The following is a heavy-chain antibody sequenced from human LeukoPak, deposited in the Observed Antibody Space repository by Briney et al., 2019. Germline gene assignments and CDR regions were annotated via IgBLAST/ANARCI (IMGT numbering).Heavy chain of an antibody. V-gene: IGHV4-4*07. J-gene: IGHJ4*02. CDR1: GDSISCCY. CDR3: VRQGYNYGAFNA. Sequence: SETLSLTCAVSGDSISCCYSTWIWQSAGKGLEWIGRIFISGSTNYNPSLQGRVTMSVDRSKSQFSLRLSSVTAADTAVYCCVRQGYNYGAFNAWGQGNLVTVSS. CDR2: IFISGST. D-gene: IGHD5-24*01.